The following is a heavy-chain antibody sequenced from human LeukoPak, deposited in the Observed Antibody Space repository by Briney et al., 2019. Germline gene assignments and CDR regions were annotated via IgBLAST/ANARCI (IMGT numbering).Heavy chain of an antibody. CDR3: ASEGFYGSGSYKRYYFDY. D-gene: IGHD3-10*01. CDR1: GYTFTSYG. CDR2: ISSYNGTT. J-gene: IGHJ4*02. Sequence: ASVKVSCKASGYTFTSYGISWVRQAPGQGLEWMGWISSYNGTTNYAQKLQGRVTMTTDTSTSTAYMELRSLRSDDMAVYYCASEGFYGSGSYKRYYFDYWGQGTLVTVSS. V-gene: IGHV1-18*03.